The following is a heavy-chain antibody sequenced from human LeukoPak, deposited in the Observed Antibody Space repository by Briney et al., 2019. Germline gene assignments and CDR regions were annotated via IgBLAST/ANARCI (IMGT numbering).Heavy chain of an antibody. D-gene: IGHD2-2*01. J-gene: IGHJ6*03. CDR1: GYSFTNYW. CDR2: IYPGDSDT. CDR3: ARHVEVVVPPGTSSRFQSDDFYYYMDV. V-gene: IGHV5-51*01. Sequence: GESLKISGKGSGYSFTNYWSGWLRQMPGKGLEGMGVIYPGDSDTRYSPSLPGQVTISADKFIRTAHLQWSSLKASDTVMSYCARHVEVVVPPGTSSRFQSDDFYYYMDVWGKGTTVTVYS.